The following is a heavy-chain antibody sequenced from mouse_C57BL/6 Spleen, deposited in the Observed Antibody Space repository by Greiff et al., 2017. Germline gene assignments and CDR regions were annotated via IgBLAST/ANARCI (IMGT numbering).Heavy chain of an antibody. J-gene: IGHJ4*01. D-gene: IGHD2-3*01. Sequence: QVQLQQSGAELVRPGASVTLSCKASGYTFTDYEMHWVKQTPVHGLEWIGAIDPETGGTAYNQKFKGKAILTADKSSSTAYMELRSLTSEDSAVYYCTRGDGSYYAMDYWGQGTSVTVSS. CDR2: IDPETGGT. V-gene: IGHV1-15*01. CDR3: TRGDGSYYAMDY. CDR1: GYTFTDYE.